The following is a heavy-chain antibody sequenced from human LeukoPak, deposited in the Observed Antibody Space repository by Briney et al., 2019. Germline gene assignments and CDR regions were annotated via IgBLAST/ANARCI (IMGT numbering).Heavy chain of an antibody. CDR1: GGSFSGYY. CDR2: IYYSGST. CDR3: ARVTTHYYFGMEV. J-gene: IGHJ6*02. D-gene: IGHD4-11*01. V-gene: IGHV4-34*09. Sequence: SETLSLTCAVYGGSFSGYYWSWIRQPPGKGLEWIGSIYYSGSTYYNPSLKSRLTILFDTSKKQFSLEVTSVTAADTAVYYCARVTTHYYFGMEVWGHGTTVTVSS.